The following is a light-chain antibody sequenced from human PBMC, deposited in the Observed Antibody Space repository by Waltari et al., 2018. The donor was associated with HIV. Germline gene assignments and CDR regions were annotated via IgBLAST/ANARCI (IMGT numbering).Light chain of an antibody. V-gene: IGLV6-57*02. CDR1: SGSIASNY. Sequence: NFMLTQPHSVSESPGKTVTISCTGSSGSIASNYAQWYQQRPGSAPTTVIYEDNQRPSGVPDRFSGSIDSSSNSASLTISGLKTEDEADYYCQSYDSSNRWVFGGGTKLTVL. CDR3: QSYDSSNRWV. CDR2: EDN. J-gene: IGLJ3*02.